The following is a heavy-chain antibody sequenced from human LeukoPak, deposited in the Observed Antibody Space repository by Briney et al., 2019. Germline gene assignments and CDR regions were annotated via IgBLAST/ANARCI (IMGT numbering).Heavy chain of an antibody. CDR2: ISGSSSTM. CDR1: GFTFSTSE. CDR3: ARDQEVAGNDFDY. J-gene: IGHJ4*02. V-gene: IGHV3-48*03. Sequence: GGSLRLSCAASGFTFSTSEMNWVRQTPGKWLEWVLYISGSSSTMYDSDSVKVRFTIYRDNSKIYLYLQMNSLRDEDSAVYYCARDQEVAGNDFDYWGQGTLVSVSS. D-gene: IGHD6-19*01.